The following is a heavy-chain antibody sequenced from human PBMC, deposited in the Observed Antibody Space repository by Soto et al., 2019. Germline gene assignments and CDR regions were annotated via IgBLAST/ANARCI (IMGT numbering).Heavy chain of an antibody. CDR3: TRNQWELGPFDY. CDR2: IKSKSYGGKT. V-gene: IGHV3-49*05. J-gene: IGHJ4*02. D-gene: IGHD1-26*01. CDR1: GFSFGEYV. Sequence: KPGGSLRLSCTASGFSFGEYVMSWFRQAPGKGLEWVGFIKSKSYGGKTQYAASVKGRFTISRDDSKSIAYLQMNSLKTEDTAVYYCTRNQWELGPFDYWGQGTLVTVSS.